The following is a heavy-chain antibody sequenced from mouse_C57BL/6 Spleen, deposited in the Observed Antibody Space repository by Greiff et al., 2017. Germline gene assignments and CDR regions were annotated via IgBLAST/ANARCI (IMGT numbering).Heavy chain of an antibody. CDR1: GYTFTSYW. D-gene: IGHD1-1*01. CDR2: IDPSDSYT. CDR3: ARTVLFITAEGGAMDY. V-gene: IGHV1-50*01. J-gene: IGHJ4*01. Sequence: QVQLQQPGAELVKPGASVKLSCKASGYTFTSYWMQWVKQRPGQGLEWIGEIDPSDSYTNYNQKFKGKATLTVDTSSSTAYMQLSSLTSEDSAVYYCARTVLFITAEGGAMDYWGQGTSVTVSS.